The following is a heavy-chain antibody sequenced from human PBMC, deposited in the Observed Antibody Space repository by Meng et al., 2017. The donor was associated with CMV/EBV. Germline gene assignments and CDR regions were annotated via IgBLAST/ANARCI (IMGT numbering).Heavy chain of an antibody. Sequence: GESLKISCAASGFTFSSYWMHWVRQAPGKGLVWVSRINSDGSSTSYADSVKGRFTISRDNAKNTLYLQMNSLRAEDTAVYYCAREPIRHSSGWYPWGQGTLVTVS. D-gene: IGHD6-19*01. CDR1: GFTFSSYW. J-gene: IGHJ5*02. CDR2: INSDGSST. CDR3: AREPIRHSSGWYP. V-gene: IGHV3-74*01.